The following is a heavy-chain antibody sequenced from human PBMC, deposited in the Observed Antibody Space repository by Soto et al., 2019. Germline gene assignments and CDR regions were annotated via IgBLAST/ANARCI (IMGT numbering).Heavy chain of an antibody. V-gene: IGHV1-69*13. CDR1: GYTFTSYG. D-gene: IGHD2-15*01. CDR2: IIPIFGTA. Sequence: SVKVSCTASGYTFTSYGISCVRQAPGQGLEWMGGIIPIFGTANYAQKFQGRVTITADESTSTAYRELSSLRSEDTAVYYCATPAPLGYCSGGSCYSTDYWGQGTLVTVSS. CDR3: ATPAPLGYCSGGSCYSTDY. J-gene: IGHJ4*02.